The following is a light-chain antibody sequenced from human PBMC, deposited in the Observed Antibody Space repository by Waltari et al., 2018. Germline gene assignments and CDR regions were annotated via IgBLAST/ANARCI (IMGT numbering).Light chain of an antibody. Sequence: EIVLTQSPATLSLSPGERATLSCMASHSVDWYLAWYQQRPGQPPRLLIYDTSNRAPGNPARFSGSGSDTDFTLTISSLGPEDFAVYDGEQRRSWPLTFGGGTKVEIE. CDR2: DTS. V-gene: IGKV3-11*01. CDR3: EQRRSWPLT. J-gene: IGKJ4*01. CDR1: HSVDWY.